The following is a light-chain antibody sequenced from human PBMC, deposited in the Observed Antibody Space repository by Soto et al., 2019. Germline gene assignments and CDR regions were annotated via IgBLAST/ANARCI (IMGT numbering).Light chain of an antibody. CDR2: AAS. J-gene: IGKJ4*01. Sequence: DIQLTQSPSFLSASVGDRVTITCRASQGINNYLAWYQQKPGKAPKLLIYAASTLQSGVPSRFSGSGSGTEFTLTISSLQPEDCATYYCHQLNSYLLTFGGGTKVEIK. V-gene: IGKV1-9*01. CDR3: HQLNSYLLT. CDR1: QGINNY.